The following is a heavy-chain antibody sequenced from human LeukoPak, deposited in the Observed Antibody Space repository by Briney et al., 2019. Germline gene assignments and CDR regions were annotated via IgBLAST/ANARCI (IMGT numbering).Heavy chain of an antibody. CDR2: FDPEDGET. CDR1: GYTLTELS. CDR3: ATGKATKDASDY. Sequence: ASVKVSYKVSGYTLTELSMHWVRQAPGKGLEWMGGFDPEDGETIYAQKFQGRVTMTEDTSTDTAYMELSSLRSEDTAVYYCATGKATKDASDYWGQGTLVTVSS. V-gene: IGHV1-24*01. J-gene: IGHJ4*02. D-gene: IGHD1-26*01.